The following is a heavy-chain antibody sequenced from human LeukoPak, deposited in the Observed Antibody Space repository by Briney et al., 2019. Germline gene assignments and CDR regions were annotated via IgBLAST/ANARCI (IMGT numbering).Heavy chain of an antibody. CDR2: INYSGRT. CDR3: ARHGLDTDNYQAHFDY. V-gene: IGHV4-59*08. CDR1: DGSISNHY. D-gene: IGHD5-18*01. Sequence: SETLSLTCTISDGSISNHYWSWIRQPPGKGLQWIGYINYSGRTNYNPSLTSRVTVSVDTSKNQFSLKLSSVTAADTAVYYCARHGLDTDNYQAHFDYWGPGALVTVSS. J-gene: IGHJ4*02.